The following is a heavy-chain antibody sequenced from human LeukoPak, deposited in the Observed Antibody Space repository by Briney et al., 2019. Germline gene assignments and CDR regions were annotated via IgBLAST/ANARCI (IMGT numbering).Heavy chain of an antibody. CDR2: IYYSGST. V-gene: IGHV4-59*01. CDR3: ARGGDYFDY. CDR1: GGSISSYY. Sequence: SETLSLTCTVSGGSISSYYWSWIRQPPGKGLEWIGYIYYSGSTNYNPSLKSRVTISVDTSKNQFSLKLSPVTAADTAVYYCARGGDYFDYWGQGTLVTVSS. J-gene: IGHJ4*02. D-gene: IGHD1-26*01.